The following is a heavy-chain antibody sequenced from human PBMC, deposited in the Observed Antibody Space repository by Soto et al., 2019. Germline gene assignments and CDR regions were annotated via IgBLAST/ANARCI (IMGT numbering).Heavy chain of an antibody. Sequence: ASETLSLTCTVSGGSISSGGYYWSWIRQHPGKGLEWIGYIYYSGSTYYNPSLKSRVTISVDTSKNQFSLKLSSVTAADTAVYYCVSIVVPAASFDYWGQGTLVTVSS. V-gene: IGHV4-31*03. CDR1: GGSISSGGYY. CDR2: IYYSGST. D-gene: IGHD2-2*01. J-gene: IGHJ4*02. CDR3: VSIVVPAASFDY.